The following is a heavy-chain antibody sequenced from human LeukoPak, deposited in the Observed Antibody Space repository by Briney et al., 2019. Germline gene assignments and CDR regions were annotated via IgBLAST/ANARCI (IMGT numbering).Heavy chain of an antibody. D-gene: IGHD5-18*01. V-gene: IGHV2-5*02. Sequence: SGPTLVKPTQTLTLTCTFSGLSLSTSGVGVGWIRQPPGKALEWLALIYWDDDKRYSPSLKSRLTITKDTSKNQVVLTMTNMDPVDTATYYCAHSVDTAMVRYYFDYWGQGTLVTVSS. CDR3: AHSVDTAMVRYYFDY. CDR1: GLSLSTSGVG. CDR2: IYWDDDK. J-gene: IGHJ4*02.